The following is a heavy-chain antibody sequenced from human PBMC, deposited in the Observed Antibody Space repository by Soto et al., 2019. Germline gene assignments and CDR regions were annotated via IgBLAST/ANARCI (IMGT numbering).Heavy chain of an antibody. V-gene: IGHV3-74*03. CDR2: INSDGARI. CDR3: ARAGDRNYVRSF. CDR1: GFTFTHYR. Sequence: LRLSCAASGFTFTHYRIHWVRQPPGKGLEWVGRINSDGARIEYGDSVKGRFTISRDNAHNMVFLQMNSLTDEDSGVYFCARAGDRNYVRSFGGQGPLVPFSS. J-gene: IGHJ1*01. D-gene: IGHD3-10*02.